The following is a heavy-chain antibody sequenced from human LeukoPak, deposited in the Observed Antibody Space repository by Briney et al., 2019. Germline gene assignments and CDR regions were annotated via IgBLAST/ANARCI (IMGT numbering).Heavy chain of an antibody. Sequence: ASVPVSCKASGYTFTSYGISWVRQAPGQGLEWMGWISAYNGNTNYAQKHQGRVTITTDTSTSTDYMVLRSLRSDDTAVYYCARSAEVVTAHAEYFQHWGQGTLVTVSS. CDR1: GYTFTSYG. CDR2: ISAYNGNT. V-gene: IGHV1-18*01. J-gene: IGHJ1*01. D-gene: IGHD2-21*02. CDR3: ARSAEVVTAHAEYFQH.